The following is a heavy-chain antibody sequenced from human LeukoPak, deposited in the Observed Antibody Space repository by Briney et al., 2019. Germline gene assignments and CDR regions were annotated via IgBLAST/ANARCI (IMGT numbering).Heavy chain of an antibody. D-gene: IGHD5-18*01. V-gene: IGHV4-59*11. CDR1: GGSISSHY. CDR3: ARVPGYSYVSYYYYYMDV. J-gene: IGHJ6*03. Sequence: SETLSLSCTVSGGSISSHYWSWIRQPPGKGLEWIGYIYYSGSTNYNPSLKSRVTISVDTSKNQFSLKLSSVTAADTAVYYCARVPGYSYVSYYYYYMDVWGKGTTVTVSS. CDR2: IYYSGST.